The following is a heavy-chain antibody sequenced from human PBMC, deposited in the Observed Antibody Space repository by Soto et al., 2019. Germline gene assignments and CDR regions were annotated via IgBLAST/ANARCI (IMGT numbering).Heavy chain of an antibody. CDR3: ARHLRPRGYYYYSGMDV. Sequence: PGESLKISCKGSGYSFTSYWIGWVRQMPGKGLEWMGIIYPGDSDTRYSPSFQGQGTTPADNSPSPAYLPWSSLKASATPMYYCARHLRPRGYYYYSGMDVWGQRTTVTVSS. J-gene: IGHJ6*02. CDR2: IYPGDSDT. D-gene: IGHD3-10*01. V-gene: IGHV5-51*01. CDR1: GYSFTSYW.